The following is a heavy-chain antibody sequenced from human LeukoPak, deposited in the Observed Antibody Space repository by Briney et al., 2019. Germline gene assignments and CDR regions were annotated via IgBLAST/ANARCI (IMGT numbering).Heavy chain of an antibody. CDR1: GGSIRSYY. CDR2: IYYSGST. J-gene: IGHJ3*02. Sequence: SETLSLTCTVSGGSIRSYYWSWIRQPPGRGLEWIGYIYYSGSTNYNPSLKSRVTISVDTPKNQFSLKLSSVTAADTAVYYCARGPYYADTPGAFDIWGQGTMVTVSS. CDR3: ARGPYYADTPGAFDI. D-gene: IGHD2/OR15-2a*01. V-gene: IGHV4-59*01.